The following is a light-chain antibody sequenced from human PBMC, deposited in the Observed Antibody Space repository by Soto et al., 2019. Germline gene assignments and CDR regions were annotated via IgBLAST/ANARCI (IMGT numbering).Light chain of an antibody. J-gene: IGKJ1*01. Sequence: DIQMTQSPSSVSASVGDRVTITCRASQGVRDWVAWYQQKPGKAPKLLFSTTSTLEDGVPSRFSGSASGTEFTLTISSLQPEDFATDYCQQANSFPHTKFGQGTQVEIK. V-gene: IGKV1-12*01. CDR1: QGVRDW. CDR3: QQANSFPHTK. CDR2: TTS.